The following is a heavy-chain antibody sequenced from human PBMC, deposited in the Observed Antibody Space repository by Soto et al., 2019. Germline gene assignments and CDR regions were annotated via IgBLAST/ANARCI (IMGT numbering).Heavy chain of an antibody. CDR3: AKDASGGLRSYFDS. D-gene: IGHD4-17*01. CDR1: GYTLTSYY. J-gene: IGHJ4*02. V-gene: IGHV1-46*01. CDR2: INPIGGDT. Sequence: ASVKVSCKGSGYTLTSYYMHWVRLAPGQGLEWMGIINPIGGDTTYVQKFQGRVTMTRDTSTRTVYMELSSLRSEDTAIYYCAKDASGGLRSYFDSWGQGTLVTVS.